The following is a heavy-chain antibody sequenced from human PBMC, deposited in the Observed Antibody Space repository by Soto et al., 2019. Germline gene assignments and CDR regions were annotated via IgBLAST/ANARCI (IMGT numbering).Heavy chain of an antibody. J-gene: IGHJ4*02. D-gene: IGHD6-19*01. Sequence: PGESLKISCKGSGYSFTSYWISWVRQMPGKGLEWMGRIDPSDSYTNYSPSFQGHVTISADKSISTAYLQWSSLKASDAAMYYCARSYSSGWYYFDYWGQGTLVTVSS. CDR2: IDPSDSYT. CDR1: GYSFTSYW. V-gene: IGHV5-10-1*01. CDR3: ARSYSSGWYYFDY.